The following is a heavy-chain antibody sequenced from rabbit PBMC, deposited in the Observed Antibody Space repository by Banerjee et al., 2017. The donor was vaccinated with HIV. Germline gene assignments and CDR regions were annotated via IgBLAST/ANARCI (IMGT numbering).Heavy chain of an antibody. CDR2: IYGGSSVGT. Sequence: QEQLVESGGGLVKPEGSLTLTCTAFGFSFSTNYYMCWVRQAPGKGLEWIGCIYGGSSVGTDYATWAKGRFTISKTSSTTVTLQLNSLTAADTATYFCARDLAGVIGWNFGLWGPGTLVTVS. D-gene: IGHD4-1*01. CDR1: GFSFSTNYY. J-gene: IGHJ4*01. V-gene: IGHV1S45*01. CDR3: ARDLAGVIGWNFGL.